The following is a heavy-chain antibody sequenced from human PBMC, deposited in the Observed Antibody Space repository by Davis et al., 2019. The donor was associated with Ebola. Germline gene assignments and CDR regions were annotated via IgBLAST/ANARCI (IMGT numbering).Heavy chain of an antibody. V-gene: IGHV4-59*05. CDR2: LFYTGST. J-gene: IGHJ4*02. CDR1: GGSISSYY. Sequence: SETLSLTCTVSGGSISSYYWSWIRQPPGKGLEWIGSLFYTGSTYHNPSLKSRVTISVDTSKNEFSLKLSSVTAADTAVYYCARQVDSYNPAFDYWGQGTLVTVSS. CDR3: ARQVDSYNPAFDY. D-gene: IGHD5-18*01.